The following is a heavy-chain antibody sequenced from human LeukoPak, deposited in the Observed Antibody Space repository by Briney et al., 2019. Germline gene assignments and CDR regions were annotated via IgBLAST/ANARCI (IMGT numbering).Heavy chain of an antibody. V-gene: IGHV1-69*13. J-gene: IGHJ3*02. CDR1: GYSFTTYG. CDR3: AKGEYDFLTGYVLASGNLAPDAFDI. D-gene: IGHD3-9*01. Sequence: GASVKVSCKASGYSFTTYGISWVRQAPGQGLEWMGGIIPIFGTANYAQKFQGRVTITADESTSTAYMELSSLRAEDTAVYYCAKGEYDFLTGYVLASGNLAPDAFDIWGQGTMVTVSS. CDR2: IIPIFGTA.